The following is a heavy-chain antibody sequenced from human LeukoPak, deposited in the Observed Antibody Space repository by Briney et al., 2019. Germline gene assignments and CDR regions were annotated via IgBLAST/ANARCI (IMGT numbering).Heavy chain of an antibody. D-gene: IGHD3-16*01. CDR1: GFTFSSYG. CDR3: AREHYVWGSSPFDY. J-gene: IGHJ4*02. CDR2: IRYDGSNK. V-gene: IGHV3-30*02. Sequence: PGGSLSLSFAASGFTFSSYGMHWVRQAPGKGLEWVAFIRYDGSNKYYPDSVKGRFTISRDNAKNSLYLPMNSLRAEDTAVYYCAREHYVWGSSPFDYWGQGTLVTVSS.